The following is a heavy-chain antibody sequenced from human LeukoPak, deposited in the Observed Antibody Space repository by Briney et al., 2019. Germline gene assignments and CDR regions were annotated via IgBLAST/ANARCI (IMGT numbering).Heavy chain of an antibody. V-gene: IGHV1-18*01. CDR1: GYTFTSYG. D-gene: IGHD3-22*01. CDR3: ARERATYYYDSSGYPVDY. J-gene: IGHJ4*02. CDR2: ISAYNGNT. Sequence: ASVKVSCKASGYTFTSYGISWVRQAPGEGLEWMGWISAYNGNTSYAQKLQGRVTMTTDTSTSTAYMELRSLRSDDTAVYYCARERATYYYDSSGYPVDYWGQGTLVTVSS.